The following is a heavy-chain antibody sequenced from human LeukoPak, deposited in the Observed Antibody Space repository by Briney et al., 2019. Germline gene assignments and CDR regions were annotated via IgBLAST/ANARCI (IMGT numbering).Heavy chain of an antibody. CDR1: GYSFTSYW. D-gene: IGHD3-22*01. V-gene: IGHV5-51*07. J-gene: IGHJ4*02. CDR2: IYPGDSDT. CDR3: ARRSGGYYDSSGYQIDY. Sequence: GESLKISCKGSGYSFTSYWIGWVHQMPGKGLEWMGIIYPGDSDTRYSPSFQGQVTISADKSISTAYLQWSSLKASDTAMYYCARRSGGYYDSSGYQIDYWGQGTLVTVSS.